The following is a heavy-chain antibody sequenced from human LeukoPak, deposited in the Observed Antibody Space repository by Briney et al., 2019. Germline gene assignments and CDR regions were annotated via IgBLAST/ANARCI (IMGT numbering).Heavy chain of an antibody. CDR2: ISYSGST. CDR1: GGSISSRSNY. J-gene: IGHJ4*02. V-gene: IGHV4-39*07. CDR3: ARLGSSWYTFDY. D-gene: IGHD6-13*01. Sequence: SETLSLTCTVSGGSISSRSNYWGWIRQPPGKGLEWIGSISYSGSTYYNPSLKSRVTISVDTSKSQFSLKLSSVTAADTAVYYCARLGSSWYTFDYWGQGTLVTVSS.